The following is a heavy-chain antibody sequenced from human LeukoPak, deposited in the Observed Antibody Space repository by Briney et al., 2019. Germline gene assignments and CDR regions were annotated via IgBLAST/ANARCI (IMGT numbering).Heavy chain of an antibody. J-gene: IGHJ4*02. CDR3: ARWSVVALGVDY. CDR1: GFTFSDYY. V-gene: IGHV3-11*03. CDR2: ISSSSSYT. D-gene: IGHD3-22*01. Sequence: PGGSLRLSCAASGFTFSDYYMSWIRQAPGKGLEWVSYISSSSSYTNYADSVKGRFTISRDNAKNSLYLQMNSPRAEDTAVYYCARWSVVALGVDYWGQGTLVTVSS.